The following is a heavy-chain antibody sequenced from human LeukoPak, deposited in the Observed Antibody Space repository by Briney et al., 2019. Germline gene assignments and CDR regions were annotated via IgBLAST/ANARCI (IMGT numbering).Heavy chain of an antibody. CDR2: FNREDAAP. V-gene: IGHV1-24*01. Sequence: ASVKVSCKVSRYSVTELSMHWVRQAPGLGLEWMGGFNREDAAPIYAQQFQGRVTMTEDTSTDTAYMELSSLRSEDTALYCCATLDSYYDKSGRPLLPDWGQGTLVTVSS. J-gene: IGHJ4*02. D-gene: IGHD3-22*01. CDR3: ATLDSYYDKSGRPLLPD. CDR1: RYSVTELS.